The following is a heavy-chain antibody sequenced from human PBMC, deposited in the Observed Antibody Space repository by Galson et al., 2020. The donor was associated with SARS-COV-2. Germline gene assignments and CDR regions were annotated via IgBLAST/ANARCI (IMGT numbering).Heavy chain of an antibody. J-gene: IGHJ5*02. D-gene: IGHD5-18*01. CDR1: GYTLTALS. CDR3: ATAPPTPMATAPSWFDP. Sequence: ASVMVSSKGSGYTLTALSTHWVRQATGKGLEWMGGFDSEAGETIYAQKFQGRVTMTEDTSTDTAYMELSSLRSEDTAVYYCATAPPTPMATAPSWFDPWGQGTLVTVSS. V-gene: IGHV1-24*01. CDR2: FDSEAGET.